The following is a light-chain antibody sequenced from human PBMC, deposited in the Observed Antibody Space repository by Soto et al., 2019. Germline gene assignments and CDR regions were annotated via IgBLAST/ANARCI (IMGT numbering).Light chain of an antibody. CDR2: EVT. J-gene: IGLJ1*01. CDR1: SGDIGGYDY. Sequence: QSALTQPASVSGSPGQSITLSCTGTSGDIGGYDYVSWYQQHPGKAPKLMIYEVTKRPLGVPDRFSGSKSGNTASLTVSGLQAEDEADYYCSSYAGSNNPYVFGTGTKVTVL. V-gene: IGLV2-8*01. CDR3: SSYAGSNNPYV.